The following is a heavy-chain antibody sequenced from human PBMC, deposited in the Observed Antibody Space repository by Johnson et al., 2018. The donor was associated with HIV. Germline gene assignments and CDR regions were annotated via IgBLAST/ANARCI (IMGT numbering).Heavy chain of an antibody. Sequence: VQLVESGGGLVQPGGSLRLSCAASGFTFSSYDMHWVRQGTGKGLEWVSAIGIGGDTYYAGSVQGRLTISRDNSKNTLYLEMNSLRAEDTAVYYCAKALWLAEKFDAFDIWGQGTMVSVSS. D-gene: IGHD6-19*01. J-gene: IGHJ3*02. CDR3: AKALWLAEKFDAFDI. V-gene: IGHV3-13*01. CDR2: IGIGGDT. CDR1: GFTFSSYD.